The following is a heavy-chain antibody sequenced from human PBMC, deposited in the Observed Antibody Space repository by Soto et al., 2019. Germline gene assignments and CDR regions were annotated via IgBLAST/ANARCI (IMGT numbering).Heavy chain of an antibody. CDR3: ATGSYSGGWYRFDY. V-gene: IGHV1-3*01. Sequence: ASVKVSCKASVDTFTGYPMHWVRQAPGQRLQWMGWINGGNGNTKYSQNFQGRLTFTRDTSASTAYMELSSLRSEDTAVYYCATGSYSGGWYRFDYWGQGTLVTVSS. J-gene: IGHJ4*02. D-gene: IGHD6-19*01. CDR1: VDTFTGYP. CDR2: INGGNGNT.